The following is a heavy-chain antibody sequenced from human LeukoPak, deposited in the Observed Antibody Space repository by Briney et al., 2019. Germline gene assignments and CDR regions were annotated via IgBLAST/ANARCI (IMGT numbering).Heavy chain of an antibody. V-gene: IGHV1-3*01. J-gene: IGHJ4*02. CDR3: ARDRVPIAVTGTGDYFDY. Sequence: ASVKVSCKASGYTFTSYAMHWVRQAPGQRLEWVGWINAGNGNTKYSQKFQGRVTITRDTSASTAYMELSSLRSEDTAVYYCARDRVPIAVTGTGDYFDYWGQGTLVTVSS. D-gene: IGHD6-19*01. CDR1: GYTFTSYA. CDR2: INAGNGNT.